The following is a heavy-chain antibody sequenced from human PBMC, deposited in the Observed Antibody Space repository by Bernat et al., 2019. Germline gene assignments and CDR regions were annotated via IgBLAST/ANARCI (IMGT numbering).Heavy chain of an antibody. CDR2: IIPIFGTA. Sequence: QVQLVQSGAEVKKPGSSVKVSCKASGGTFSSYAISWVRQAPGQGLEWMGGIIPIFGTANYAQKFQGRVTITADESTSTAYMELSSLRSEDTAVYYRARDLPAIAAAHNWFDPWGQGTLVTVSS. D-gene: IGHD6-13*01. CDR3: ARDLPAIAAAHNWFDP. CDR1: GGTFSSYA. V-gene: IGHV1-69*12. J-gene: IGHJ5*02.